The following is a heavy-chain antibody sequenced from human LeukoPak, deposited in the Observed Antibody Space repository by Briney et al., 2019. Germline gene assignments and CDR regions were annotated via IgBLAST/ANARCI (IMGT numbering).Heavy chain of an antibody. CDR2: ISSSGSTI. CDR3: ASTVGKTYYFDY. J-gene: IGHJ4*02. CDR1: GFTFSSYA. D-gene: IGHD1-26*01. Sequence: GGSLRLSCAASGFTFSSYAMSWVRQAPGKGLEWVSYISSSGSTIYYADSVKGRFTISRDNAKNSLYLQMNSLRAEDTAVYYCASTVGKTYYFDYWGQGTLVTVSS. V-gene: IGHV3-48*03.